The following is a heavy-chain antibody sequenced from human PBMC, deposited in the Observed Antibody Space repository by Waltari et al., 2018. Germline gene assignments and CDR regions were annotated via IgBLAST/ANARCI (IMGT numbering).Heavy chain of an antibody. J-gene: IGHJ6*02. D-gene: IGHD3-3*01. CDR2: IYYRGST. Sequence: QVQLQESGPGLVKPSETLSLTCTVSGGSINNYYWSWIRQPPGKGLEWIGYIYYRGSTNYNPSLKSRVTVSIDTSKNQFSLKLSSVTAADTAVYYCARVSSFRFSGGMDVWGQGTTVTVSS. V-gene: IGHV4-59*01. CDR3: ARVSSFRFSGGMDV. CDR1: GGSINNYY.